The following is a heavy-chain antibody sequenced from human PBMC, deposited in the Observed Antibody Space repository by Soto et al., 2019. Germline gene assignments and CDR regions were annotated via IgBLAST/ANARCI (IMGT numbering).Heavy chain of an antibody. CDR3: VRSGTARLLRHSWFDS. D-gene: IGHD2-21*01. CDR1: GFTFNTSD. CDR2: ITTSSAYI. Sequence: EVQLVESGGGLGKPGGSLRLSCAASGFTFNTSDMNWVRQAPGKGLEWVSSITTSSAYIYYADSLKGRITISRDNAKNSQFLQRNSLRSEDTAVYYCVRSGTARLLRHSWFDSWGQGTLVTVSS. V-gene: IGHV3-21*01. J-gene: IGHJ5*01.